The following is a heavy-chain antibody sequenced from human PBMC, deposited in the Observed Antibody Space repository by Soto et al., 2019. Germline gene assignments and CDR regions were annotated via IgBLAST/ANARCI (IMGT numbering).Heavy chain of an antibody. Sequence: SETLSLTCGVSGDSITNSNWWMWVRQPPGRGLDWIGQISHIGTTQYNSSLKSRVTISVDKSENQFSLKLTSVTAADTAVYYCARNIVGSTKSIDSWGQGTLVTVSS. CDR1: GDSITNSNW. J-gene: IGHJ4*02. V-gene: IGHV4-4*02. D-gene: IGHD1-26*01. CDR3: ARNIVGSTKSIDS. CDR2: ISHIGTT.